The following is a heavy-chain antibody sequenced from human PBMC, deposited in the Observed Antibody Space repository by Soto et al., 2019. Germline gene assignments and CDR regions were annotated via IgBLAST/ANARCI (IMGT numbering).Heavy chain of an antibody. J-gene: IGHJ6*02. CDR2: IWYDGSNK. D-gene: IGHD2-15*01. V-gene: IGHV3-33*01. CDR1: GFTFSSYG. CDR3: ARDRGYDAHDYYYNAMDV. Sequence: GGSLRLSCAASGFTFSSYGMHWVRQAPGKGLEWVAVIWYDGSNKYYADSVKGRFTISRDNSKNTLYLQMNSLRVEDTAVYYCARDRGYDAHDYYYNAMDVWGQGTMVTVSS.